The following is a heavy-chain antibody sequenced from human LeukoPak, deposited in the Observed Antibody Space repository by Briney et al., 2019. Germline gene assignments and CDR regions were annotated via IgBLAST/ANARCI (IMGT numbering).Heavy chain of an antibody. Sequence: SQTLSLTCAVYGGSFSGYYWSWIRQPPGKGLEWIGEINHSGSTNYNPSLKSRVTISVDTSKNQFSLKLSSVTAADTAVYYCARHYSEDILTGYSGYFDYWGQGTLVTVSS. J-gene: IGHJ4*02. CDR3: ARHYSEDILTGYSGYFDY. CDR2: INHSGST. CDR1: GGSFSGYY. V-gene: IGHV4-34*01. D-gene: IGHD3-9*01.